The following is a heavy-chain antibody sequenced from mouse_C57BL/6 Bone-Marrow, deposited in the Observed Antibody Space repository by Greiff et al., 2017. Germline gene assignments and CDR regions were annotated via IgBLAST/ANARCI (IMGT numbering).Heavy chain of an antibody. CDR3: ARDRIHWYFDV. V-gene: IGHV5-4*01. J-gene: IGHJ1*03. CDR1: GFTFSSYA. Sequence: EVKLQESGGGLVKPGGSLKLSCAASGFTFSSYAMSWVRQTPEKRLEWVATISDGGSYTYYPDNVKGRFTISRDNAKNNLYLQMSHLKSEDTAMYYCARDRIHWYFDVWGTGTTVTVSS. CDR2: ISDGGSYT.